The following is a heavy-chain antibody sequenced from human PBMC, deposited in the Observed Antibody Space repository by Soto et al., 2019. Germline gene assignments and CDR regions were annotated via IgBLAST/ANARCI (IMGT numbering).Heavy chain of an antibody. CDR3: AALGGLGMDV. J-gene: IGHJ6*02. CDR2: IFPADSET. V-gene: IGHV5-51*01. D-gene: IGHD5-12*01. Sequence: GESLKSSGEASGYIFSNNWIGWVRQMPGKGREWMGIIFPADSETRYMPSFEGRVTISAGKSINTAYVHWSSLESSDTAICDCAALGGLGMDVWGQGTSVTVSS. CDR1: GYIFSNNW.